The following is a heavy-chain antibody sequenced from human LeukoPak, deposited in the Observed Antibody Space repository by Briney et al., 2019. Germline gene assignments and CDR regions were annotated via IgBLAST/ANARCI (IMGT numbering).Heavy chain of an antibody. CDR3: ARSFSGFSFDC. D-gene: IGHD5-12*01. CDR1: GFTFSRYW. CDR2: INSDGSST. Sequence: GALRLSCAASGFTFSRYWMHWVRQAPGKGLEHVSRINSDGSSTNYAGSVKGRFTISRDNAKNSLFLQMNSLRVEDTAVYYCARSFSGFSFDCWGQGTLVTVSS. V-gene: IGHV3-74*01. J-gene: IGHJ4*02.